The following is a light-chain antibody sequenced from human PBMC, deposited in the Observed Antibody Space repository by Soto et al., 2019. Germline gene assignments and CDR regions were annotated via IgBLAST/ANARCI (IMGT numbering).Light chain of an antibody. CDR1: SSNIGSNS. CDR3: ATWDDTLNGRV. V-gene: IGLV1-44*01. J-gene: IGLJ7*01. Sequence: QSVLTQPPSASGTPGQRVTISCSGSSSNIGSNSVNWYHQVAGTAPKLLIHSDNQRPSGVPDRFSGSKSGTSASLAISGLQSGDEADYYCATWDDTLNGRVFGGGTQPTVL. CDR2: SDN.